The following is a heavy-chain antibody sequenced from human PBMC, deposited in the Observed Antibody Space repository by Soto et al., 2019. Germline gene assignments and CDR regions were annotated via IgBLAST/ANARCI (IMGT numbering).Heavy chain of an antibody. CDR1: GGSISSYY. D-gene: IGHD3-10*01. V-gene: IGHV4-59*08. Sequence: SETLSLTCTVSGGSISSYYWSWIRQPPGKGLEWIGYIYYSGSTNYNPSLKSRVTISVDTSKNQFSLKLSSVTAADTAVYYCARHVMGTYYYGSTKAFDIWGQGTMVTVSS. CDR3: ARHVMGTYYYGSTKAFDI. J-gene: IGHJ3*02. CDR2: IYYSGST.